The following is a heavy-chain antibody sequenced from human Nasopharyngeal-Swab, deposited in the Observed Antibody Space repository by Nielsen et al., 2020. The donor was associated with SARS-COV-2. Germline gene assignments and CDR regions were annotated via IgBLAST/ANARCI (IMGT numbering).Heavy chain of an antibody. J-gene: IGHJ4*02. Sequence: THSLTTAVHGGSFSGYYWSWIRQPPGKGLEWIGEINHSGSTNYNPSLKSRVTISVDTSKNQFSLKLSYVTAADTAVYYCARGGMDTGYYFDYWGQGTLVTVSS. D-gene: IGHD5-18*01. CDR3: ARGGMDTGYYFDY. V-gene: IGHV4-34*01. CDR1: GGSFSGYY. CDR2: INHSGST.